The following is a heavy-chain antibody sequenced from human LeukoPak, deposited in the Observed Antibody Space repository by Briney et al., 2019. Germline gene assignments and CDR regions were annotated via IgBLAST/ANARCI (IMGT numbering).Heavy chain of an antibody. Sequence: GGSLRLCCAASGFTFSHFGMNCVRQAPRNELEQFSYISTSSGTIYYADSVKGRFTISRDNANNSLSLDLNSLRAEDTAVYYWARDRSLATPFDYWGQGTLVTVSS. V-gene: IGHV3-48*01. CDR2: ISTSSGTI. CDR1: GFTFSHFG. CDR3: ARDRSLATPFDY. D-gene: IGHD5-12*01. J-gene: IGHJ4*02.